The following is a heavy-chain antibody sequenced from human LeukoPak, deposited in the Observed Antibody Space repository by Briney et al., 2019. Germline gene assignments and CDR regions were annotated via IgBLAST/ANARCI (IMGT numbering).Heavy chain of an antibody. CDR2: IDPGDSQT. D-gene: IGHD3-22*01. V-gene: IGHV5-10-1*01. J-gene: IGHJ5*02. CDR3: ARHSSVLNSFDP. CDR1: AYSFTNYW. Sequence: GEPLRISCKGSAYSFTNYWISWVRKMPGKGLEWMGRIDPGDSQTNYSPSFQGHVTISADKSISTAYLQWSSLKASDTAMYYCARHSSVLNSFDPWGQGTLVTVSS.